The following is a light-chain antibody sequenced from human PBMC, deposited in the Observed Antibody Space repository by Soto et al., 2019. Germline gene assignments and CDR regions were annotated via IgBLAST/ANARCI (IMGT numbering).Light chain of an antibody. Sequence: EIVLTQSPGTLSLSPGERATLSCRTGQSVSSIYLAWYQQKPGQAPRLLIYGASSRATGIPDRFSGSGSGTDFTLTISRLEREDFAVYYCQQYGSSPYTFGRGTKLEIK. J-gene: IGKJ2*01. CDR2: GAS. CDR3: QQYGSSPYT. V-gene: IGKV3-20*01. CDR1: QSVSSIY.